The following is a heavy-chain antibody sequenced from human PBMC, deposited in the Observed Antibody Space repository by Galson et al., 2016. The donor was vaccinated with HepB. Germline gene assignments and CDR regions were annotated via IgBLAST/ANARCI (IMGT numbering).Heavy chain of an antibody. V-gene: IGHV4-39*01. CDR2: MYFSGRK. Sequence: SETLSLTCTVSGGSLTRTGYYWGWIRQSPGKGLEWIGSMYFSGRKYYNPSLKSRVSLSLDTSNNQLSLRLGSVSAADTAIYYCSRHRDPDRQIMYFDFWGQGTQVTASS. J-gene: IGHJ4*02. D-gene: IGHD1-14*01. CDR3: SRHRDPDRQIMYFDF. CDR1: GGSLTRTGYY.